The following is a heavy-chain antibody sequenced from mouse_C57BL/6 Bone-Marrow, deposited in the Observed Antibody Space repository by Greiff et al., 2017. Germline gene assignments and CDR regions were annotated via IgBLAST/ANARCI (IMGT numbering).Heavy chain of an antibody. CDR2: INYDGSST. Sequence: EVMLVESEGGLVQPGSSMKLSCTASGFTFSEYYMAWVRQVPEKGLEWVANINYDGSSTYYLDSLKSRFIISRENAKNILYLQMSSLKSEDTATYYCARDNYRAMDYWGQGTSVTVSS. D-gene: IGHD2-14*01. J-gene: IGHJ4*01. V-gene: IGHV5-16*01. CDR1: GFTFSEYY. CDR3: ARDNYRAMDY.